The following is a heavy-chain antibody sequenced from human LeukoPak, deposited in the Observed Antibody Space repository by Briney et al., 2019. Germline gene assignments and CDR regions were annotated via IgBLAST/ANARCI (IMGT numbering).Heavy chain of an antibody. CDR3: ARVDPIAVAAFDI. CDR2: ISSSSSYI. V-gene: IGHV3-21*01. D-gene: IGHD6-19*01. Sequence: PGGSLRLSCAASGFTFSSYSMNWVRQAPGKGLEWVSSISSSSSYIYYADSVKGRFTISRDNAKNSLYLQMNSLRAEDTAVYYCARVDPIAVAAFDIWGQGTMVTVSS. J-gene: IGHJ3*02. CDR1: GFTFSSYS.